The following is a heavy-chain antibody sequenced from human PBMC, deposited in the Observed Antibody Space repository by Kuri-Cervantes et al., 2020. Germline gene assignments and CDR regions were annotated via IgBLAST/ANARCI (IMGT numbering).Heavy chain of an antibody. J-gene: IGHJ6*02. V-gene: IGHV3-21*04. CDR3: AKGGASGGILSPIGYYGMDV. Sequence: GESLKISCAASGFTFSSYSMNWVRQAPGKGLEWVSSISSSSSYIYYADSVKGRFTISRDNAKNSLYLQMNSLRAEDTALYYCAKGGASGGILSPIGYYGMDVWGQGTTVTVSS. D-gene: IGHD3-9*01. CDR1: GFTFSSYS. CDR2: ISSSSSYI.